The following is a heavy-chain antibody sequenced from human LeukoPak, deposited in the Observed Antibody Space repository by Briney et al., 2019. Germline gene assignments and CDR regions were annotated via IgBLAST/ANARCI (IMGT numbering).Heavy chain of an antibody. D-gene: IGHD2-21*02. J-gene: IGHJ6*02. CDR2: ISAYNGNT. V-gene: IGHV1-18*01. CDR1: GYTFTSYG. CDR3: AREHIVVVTGPKYGMDV. Sequence: ASVKVSCKASGYTFTSYGISWVRQAPGQGLEWMGWISAYNGNTNYAQKLQGRVTMTTDTSTSTAYMELRSLRSDDTAVYYCAREHIVVVTGPKYGMDVWGQGTAVTVSS.